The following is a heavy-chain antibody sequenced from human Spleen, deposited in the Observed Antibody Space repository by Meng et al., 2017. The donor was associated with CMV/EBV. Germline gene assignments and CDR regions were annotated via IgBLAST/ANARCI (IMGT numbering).Heavy chain of an antibody. D-gene: IGHD3-10*01. V-gene: IGHV3-74*01. Sequence: VNTYWMHWVRQDPGKGLVWVSRITSDGSSTTYADSVKGRFTISRDNAKNSLYLQMNSLRAEDTAVYYCARDHYYGSGSYEGGNWFDPWGQGTLVTVSS. CDR3: ARDHYYGSGSYEGGNWFDP. CDR2: ITSDGSST. CDR1: VNTYW. J-gene: IGHJ5*02.